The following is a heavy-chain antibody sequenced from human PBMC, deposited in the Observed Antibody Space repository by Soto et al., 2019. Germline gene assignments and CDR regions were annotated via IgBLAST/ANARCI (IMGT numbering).Heavy chain of an antibody. V-gene: IGHV4-4*02. D-gene: IGHD1-26*01. Sequence: SETLSLTCAVSGGSISSSNWWSWVRQPPGKGLEWIGEIYHSGSTNYNPSLKSRVTISVDKSKNQFSLKLSSVTAADTAVYYCARDLGTQLLYYFDYWGQGTLVTVSS. CDR3: ARDLGTQLLYYFDY. CDR1: GGSISSSNW. CDR2: IYHSGST. J-gene: IGHJ4*02.